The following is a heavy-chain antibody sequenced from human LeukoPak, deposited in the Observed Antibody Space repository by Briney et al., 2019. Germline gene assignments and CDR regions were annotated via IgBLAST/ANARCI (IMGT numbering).Heavy chain of an antibody. V-gene: IGHV5-51*01. CDR2: IYPGDSDT. Sequence: GESLKISCKGSGYSFTSYWIGWVRQMPGKGLEWMGIIYPGDSDTRYSPSFQGQVTISADKSISTAYLQWSSLKASDTAMYYCARQGWELLKGGAFDIWGQGTMVTVS. J-gene: IGHJ3*02. CDR1: GYSFTSYW. D-gene: IGHD1-26*01. CDR3: ARQGWELLKGGAFDI.